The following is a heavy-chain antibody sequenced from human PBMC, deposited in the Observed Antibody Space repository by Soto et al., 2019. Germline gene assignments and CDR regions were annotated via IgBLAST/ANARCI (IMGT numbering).Heavy chain of an antibody. CDR2: ISAYNGNT. V-gene: IGHV1-18*01. CDR1: GYTFASYG. CDR3: ARSKPNYDILTGPFDC. D-gene: IGHD3-9*01. Sequence: GGPVEVSRKASGYTFASYGISWVRQGPGRGLEWMGWISAYNGNTNYAQKLQGRVTMTTDTSTSTAYMELRSLRSDDTAVYYCARSKPNYDILTGPFDCWGQGTLVTVSS. J-gene: IGHJ4*02.